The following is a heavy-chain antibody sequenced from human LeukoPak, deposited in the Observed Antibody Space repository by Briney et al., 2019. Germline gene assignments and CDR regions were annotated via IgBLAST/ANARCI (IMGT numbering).Heavy chain of an antibody. CDR3: ARVQGGGLPRWY. V-gene: IGHV3-66*01. CDR2: IYSDDST. CDR1: GFTVSSNY. J-gene: IGHJ4*02. D-gene: IGHD5/OR15-5a*01. Sequence: PGGSLRLSCAASGFTVSSNYMSWVRQAPGKGLEWVSVIYSDDSTYYADSVKGRFTISRDNYKNTVYLQMNSLRAEDTAVYYCARVQGGGLPRWYWGQGTLVTVSS.